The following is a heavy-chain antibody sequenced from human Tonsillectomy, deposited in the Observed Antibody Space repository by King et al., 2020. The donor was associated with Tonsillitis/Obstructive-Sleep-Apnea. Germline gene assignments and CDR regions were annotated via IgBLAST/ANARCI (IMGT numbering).Heavy chain of an antibody. J-gene: IGHJ6*03. D-gene: IGHD2-2*01. CDR1: GGSISSSTYY. CDR2: IYYSGNT. CDR3: ARVGSCASTGCYPVIAWSSYYYYYYMDV. Sequence: QLQESGPGLVRPSETLSLTCTVSGGSISSSTYYWGWIRQPPGKGLEWIGSIYYSGNTYYNPSLKSRVTISVDTSKNQFSLKLSSVTAADTAVYYCARVGSCASTGCYPVIAWSSYYYYYYMDVWGKGTTVTVSS. V-gene: IGHV4-39*02.